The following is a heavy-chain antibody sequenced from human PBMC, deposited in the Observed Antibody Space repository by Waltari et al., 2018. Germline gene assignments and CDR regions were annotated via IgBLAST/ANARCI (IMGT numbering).Heavy chain of an antibody. CDR2: INHSGRT. D-gene: IGHD1-20*01. V-gene: IGHV4-34*01. CDR1: GGSFSGYY. CDR3: ARGRGYNWNYDYYYMDV. J-gene: IGHJ6*03. Sequence: QVQLQQWGAGLLKPSETLSLTCAVYGGSFSGYYWSWIRQPPGKGLEWIGEINHSGRTHSNPSLKSRVTISGDTSKNQFSLELSSLTAADTAVYYCARGRGYNWNYDYYYMDVWGKGTTVTVSS.